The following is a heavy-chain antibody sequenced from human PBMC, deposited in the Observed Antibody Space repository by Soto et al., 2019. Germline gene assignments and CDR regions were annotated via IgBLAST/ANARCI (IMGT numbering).Heavy chain of an antibody. D-gene: IGHD6-13*01. Sequence: PGGSLRLSCAASGFTFSTYALHWVRQAPGKGLEWVAFISYDGSTKYNAHSVKGRFTISRDTSTLYLQMNSLRDEDTAVYFCARSVQQLAPFDSWGQGTLVTVSS. CDR3: ARSVQQLAPFDS. V-gene: IGHV3-30-3*01. CDR2: ISYDGSTK. CDR1: GFTFSTYA. J-gene: IGHJ4*02.